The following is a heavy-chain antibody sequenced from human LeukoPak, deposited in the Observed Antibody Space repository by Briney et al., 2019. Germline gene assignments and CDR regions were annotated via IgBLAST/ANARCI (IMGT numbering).Heavy chain of an antibody. CDR2: ISGSGGST. Sequence: GGSLRLSCAASGFTFSTFAMIWVRQPPGKGLEWVSAISGSGGSTYYADSVKGRFTISRDNSKNTLYLQMNSLRAEDTAVYYCAKAQYYDSSGYYDYWGQGTLVTVSS. CDR3: AKAQYYDSSGYYDY. D-gene: IGHD3-22*01. V-gene: IGHV3-23*01. J-gene: IGHJ4*02. CDR1: GFTFSTFA.